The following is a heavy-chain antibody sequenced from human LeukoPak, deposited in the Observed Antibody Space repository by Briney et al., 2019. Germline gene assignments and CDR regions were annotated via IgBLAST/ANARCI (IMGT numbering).Heavy chain of an antibody. D-gene: IGHD2-15*01. CDR1: GFTFSSYA. CDR2: ISYDGSNK. J-gene: IGHJ6*03. V-gene: IGHV3-30*04. Sequence: PGRSLRLSCAASGFTFSSYAMHWVRQAPGKGLEWVAVISYDGSNKYYADSVKGRFTISRDNSKNTLYLQMNSLRAEDTAVYYCAREGFVVVVYYYYYMDVWGKGTTVTVSS. CDR3: AREGFVVVVYYYYYMDV.